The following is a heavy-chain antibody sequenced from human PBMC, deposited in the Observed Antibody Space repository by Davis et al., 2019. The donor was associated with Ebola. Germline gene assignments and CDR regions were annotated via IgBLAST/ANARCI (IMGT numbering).Heavy chain of an antibody. CDR2: ISSSGNSI. CDR3: ARRRYYGP. CDR1: GFTFTDFY. J-gene: IGHJ3*01. V-gene: IGHV3-11*01. D-gene: IGHD3-10*01. Sequence: PGGSLRLSCAASGFTFTDFYMSWIRQAPGKGLEWVSYISSSGNSIYADSVKGRFTISRDNAKNSLYLQMNSLRADDTAVYYCARRRYYGPWGHGTMVTVSS.